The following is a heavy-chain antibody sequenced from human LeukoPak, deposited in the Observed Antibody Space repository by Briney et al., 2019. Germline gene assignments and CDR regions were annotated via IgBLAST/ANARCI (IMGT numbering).Heavy chain of an antibody. CDR2: IYHSGST. CDR3: AGPSIAVAGTAYYYYYGMDV. J-gene: IGHJ6*02. Sequence: SETLSLTCTVSGYSISSGYYWGWIRQPPGKGLEWIGSIYHSGSTYYNPSLKSRVTISVDTSKNQFSLKLSSVAAADTAVYYCAGPSIAVAGTAYYYYYGMDVWGQGTTVTVSS. CDR1: GYSISSGYY. D-gene: IGHD6-19*01. V-gene: IGHV4-38-2*02.